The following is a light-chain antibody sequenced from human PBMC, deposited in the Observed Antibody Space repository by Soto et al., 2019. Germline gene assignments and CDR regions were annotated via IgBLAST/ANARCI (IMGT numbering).Light chain of an antibody. CDR1: SSNIGSNY. CDR3: AAWDDSLSGVV. Sequence: QSALTQPPPASGTPGQRVTISCSGSSSNIGSNYVFWYQHLPGTAPKLLIYRNNQRPSGVPDRFSGSKSGTSASLAISGLRSEDETDYYCAAWDDSLSGVVFGGGTQLTVL. J-gene: IGLJ2*01. V-gene: IGLV1-47*01. CDR2: RNN.